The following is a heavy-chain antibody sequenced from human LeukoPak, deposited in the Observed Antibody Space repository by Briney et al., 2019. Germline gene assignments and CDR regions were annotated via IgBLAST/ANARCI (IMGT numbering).Heavy chain of an antibody. CDR2: THYSGST. Sequence: SETLSLTCTVSGGSISSYYWIWIRQPPGKGLGWIGYTHYSGSTNYNPSLKSRVSISVDTSKNQVSLKLSSVTAADTAVYYCARSGDYGALWIWGQGTMVTVSS. V-gene: IGHV4-59*01. J-gene: IGHJ3*02. CDR3: ARSGDYGALWI. D-gene: IGHD4-17*01. CDR1: GGSISSYY.